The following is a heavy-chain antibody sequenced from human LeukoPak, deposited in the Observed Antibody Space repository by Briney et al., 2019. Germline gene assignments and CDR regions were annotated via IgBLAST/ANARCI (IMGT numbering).Heavy chain of an antibody. Sequence: ASVKVSCKASGYTFTDYSMHWVRQAPGQGLEWMGWINPNSGDTDYAQKFQGRVTMTRDTSISTAYLEVSRLTSDDTAVYFCARDTIAAAGAGAWGQGTLVTVSS. J-gene: IGHJ4*02. CDR3: ARDTIAAAGAGA. V-gene: IGHV1-2*02. D-gene: IGHD6-13*01. CDR1: GYTFTDYS. CDR2: INPNSGDT.